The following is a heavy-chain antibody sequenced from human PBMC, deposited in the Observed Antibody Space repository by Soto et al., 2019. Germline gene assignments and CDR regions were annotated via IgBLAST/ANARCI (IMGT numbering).Heavy chain of an antibody. D-gene: IGHD2-15*01. V-gene: IGHV4-38-2*02. J-gene: IGHJ6*02. CDR3: ARDAEVAATYYYYGMDV. Sequence: PSETLSLTCAVSGYSISSGYYWGWIRQPPGKGLEWIGSIYHSGSTYYNPSLKSRVTISVDTSKNQFSLKLSSVTAADTAVYYCARDAEVAATYYYYGMDVWGQGTTVTVSS. CDR1: GYSISSGYY. CDR2: IYHSGST.